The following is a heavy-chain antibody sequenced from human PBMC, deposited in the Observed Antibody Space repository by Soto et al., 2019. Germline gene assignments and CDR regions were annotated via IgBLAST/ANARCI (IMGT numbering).Heavy chain of an antibody. CDR2: IIPIFGTA. CDR1: GGTFSSYA. J-gene: IGHJ6*02. CDR3: ARDAGTYSSSWEGHYYYYYGMDV. V-gene: IGHV1-69*13. D-gene: IGHD6-13*01. Sequence: SVKVSCKASGGTFSSYAISWVRQAPGQGLEWMGGIIPIFGTANYAQKFQGRVTITADESTSTAYMELSSLRSEDTAVYYCARDAGTYSSSWEGHYYYYYGMDVWGQGTTVTVSS.